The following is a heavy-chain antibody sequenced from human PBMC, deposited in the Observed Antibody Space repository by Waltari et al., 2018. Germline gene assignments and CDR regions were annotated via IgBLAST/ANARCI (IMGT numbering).Heavy chain of an antibody. CDR1: GYSFGGYY. CDR2: IKPTNGVT. D-gene: IGHD3-16*01. J-gene: IGHJ4*02. Sequence: QVHLVQSGAEVKKSGASVKVSCKASGYSFGGYYLYWVRQAPGQGLEWMGWIKPTNGVTNHAQKFQGRVTMTRDTSINSVYMDLSRLRSDDTAVYFCARGLGGSSPFDYWGRGTLVTVSS. CDR3: ARGLGGSSPFDY. V-gene: IGHV1-2*02.